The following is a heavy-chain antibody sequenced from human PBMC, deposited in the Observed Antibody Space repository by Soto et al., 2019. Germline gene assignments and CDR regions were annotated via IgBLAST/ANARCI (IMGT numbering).Heavy chain of an antibody. CDR2: VYGDDSK. D-gene: IGHD2-2*01. J-gene: IGHJ4*02. CDR3: APCRGRVASF. Sequence: QITLNESGPTLVKPTQTLTLTCTFSGFSLSTRDEGVGWIRQPPGEALEWLGVVYGDDSKSYSPTLERRLLITTDTSKIQVVLRMTKMDPVDTVTYYFAPCRGRVASFWGQATLVTVPS. V-gene: IGHV2-5*02. CDR1: GFSLSTRDEG.